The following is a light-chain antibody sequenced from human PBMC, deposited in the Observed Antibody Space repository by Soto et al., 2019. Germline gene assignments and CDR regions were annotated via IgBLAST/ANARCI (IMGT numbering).Light chain of an antibody. CDR2: GAS. CDR3: QQYENSPYT. V-gene: IGKV3-20*01. CDR1: QSVSSSY. Sequence: EIVLTQSPGTLSLSPGERATLSCRASQSVSSSYLAWYQHKPGQAPRLLIYGASSRATGIPDNFSGSGSGTDFTLNISRLGPEDSAVYYCQQYENSPYTFGQGTKLEIK. J-gene: IGKJ2*01.